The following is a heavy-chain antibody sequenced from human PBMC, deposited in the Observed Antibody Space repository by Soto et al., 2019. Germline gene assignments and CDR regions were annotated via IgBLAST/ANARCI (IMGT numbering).Heavy chain of an antibody. D-gene: IGHD1-1*01. CDR3: VRDGTKTLRDWLDP. CDR1: GASISGFY. CDR2: IYATGTT. J-gene: IGHJ5*02. Sequence: SETLSLTCTVSGASISGFYWSWIRKSAGKGLEWIGRIYATGTTDYNPSLKSRVMMSVDTSKKQFSLKLRSVTAADTAVYYCVRDGTKTLRDWLDPWGQGISVTVSS. V-gene: IGHV4-4*07.